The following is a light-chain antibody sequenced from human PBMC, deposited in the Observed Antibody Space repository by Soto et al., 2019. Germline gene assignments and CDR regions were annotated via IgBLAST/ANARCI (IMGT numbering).Light chain of an antibody. J-gene: IGKJ1*01. Sequence: EIVLTQSPGTLSLSPGERPPLSCRPGQSVGSRFLAWYQQKPGQAPRLVIHGVSTRATGIPDRFSGSGSGTDFTLTISRLEPEDFAVYYCQQYFISRTFGQGTKVDIK. V-gene: IGKV3-20*01. CDR2: GVS. CDR1: QSVGSRF. CDR3: QQYFISRT.